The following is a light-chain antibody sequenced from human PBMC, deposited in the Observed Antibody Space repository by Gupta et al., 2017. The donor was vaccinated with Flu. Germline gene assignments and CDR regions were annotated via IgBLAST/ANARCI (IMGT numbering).Light chain of an antibody. CDR1: QDIRNM. Sequence: GDRITITCRASQDIRNMLGWYQHKPGKSPRLLIFAASHLKSGVPPRFSGSGSGTDFSLTINGLQSEDVANYYGQQYEDEPWTFGQGTTVDI. J-gene: IGKJ1*01. CDR2: AAS. CDR3: QQYEDEPWT. V-gene: IGKV1-27*01.